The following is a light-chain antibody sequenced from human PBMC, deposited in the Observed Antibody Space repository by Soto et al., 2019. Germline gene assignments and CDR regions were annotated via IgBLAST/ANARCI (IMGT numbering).Light chain of an antibody. CDR3: LSYDTSLSNSGI. CDR1: SSNIGAGYD. CDR2: GNN. V-gene: IGLV1-40*01. Sequence: QSVLTQPPSVSGAPGQRVTISCTGSSSNIGAGYDVHWYQQLPGTAPKLLIYGNNNRPSGVPDRFSGSTSGTSASLAITGLQAEDEGDYYCLSYDTSLSNSGIFGGGTKVTVL. J-gene: IGLJ2*01.